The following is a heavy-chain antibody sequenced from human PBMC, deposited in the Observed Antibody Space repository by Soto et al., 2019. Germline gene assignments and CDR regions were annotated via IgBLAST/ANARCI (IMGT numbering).Heavy chain of an antibody. V-gene: IGHV4-59*01. CDR1: GGSISSYY. D-gene: IGHD4-17*01. J-gene: IGHJ5*02. CDR2: IYYSGST. CDR3: ARGVTTNWFDP. Sequence: QVQLQESGPGLVKPSETLSLTCTVSGGSISSYYWSWIRQPPGKGLEWIGYIYYSGSTNYNPSLKSRVTISVDTCKNQFSLKLSSVTAADTAVYYCARGVTTNWFDPWGQGTLVTVSS.